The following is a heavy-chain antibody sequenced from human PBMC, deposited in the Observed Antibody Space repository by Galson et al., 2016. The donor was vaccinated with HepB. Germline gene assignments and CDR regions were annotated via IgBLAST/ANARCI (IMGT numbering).Heavy chain of an antibody. Sequence: SLRLSCAASGFTFSSYAMSWVRQAPGTGLEWVCSSGSGGPTYYADYVKCRITISRDNSKNTLFLQRHSLRADDTAVYYCATSGLEYDILTGYYRRGADYWGQGTLVTVSS. J-gene: IGHJ4*02. CDR3: ATSGLEYDILTGYYRRGADY. D-gene: IGHD3-9*01. V-gene: IGHV3-23*01. CDR2: SGSGGPT. CDR1: GFTFSSYA.